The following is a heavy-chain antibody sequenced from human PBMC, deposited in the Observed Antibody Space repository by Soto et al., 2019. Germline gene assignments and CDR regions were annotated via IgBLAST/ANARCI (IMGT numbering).Heavy chain of an antibody. CDR2: VYYRGRI. V-gene: IGHV4-39*01. Sequence: SETLSLTCTVSGGSVTNSSYYWGWIRQSQGKGLEWIGSVYYRGRIYSKSSVKSRVIISVDTSKNRFSLSLNSVTASDTAVYFCVSQRTTVPTHAYFDYWGPGALVTVSS. CDR1: GGSVTNSSYY. J-gene: IGHJ4*02. D-gene: IGHD4-17*01. CDR3: VSQRTTVPTHAYFDY.